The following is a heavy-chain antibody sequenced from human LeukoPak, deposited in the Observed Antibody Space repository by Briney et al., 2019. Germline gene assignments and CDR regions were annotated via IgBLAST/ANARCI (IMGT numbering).Heavy chain of an antibody. Sequence: PGGTLRLSCAASGFTFSSYVMSWVRQAPGKGLEWVSLISGSGHNTYYADSVNGRFTISRDNSKNTLYLQMNSLRVEDTAVYYCAKGPGIVATIYFDYWGRGTLVTVSS. D-gene: IGHD5-12*01. V-gene: IGHV3-23*01. CDR2: ISGSGHNT. J-gene: IGHJ4*02. CDR3: AKGPGIVATIYFDY. CDR1: GFTFSSYV.